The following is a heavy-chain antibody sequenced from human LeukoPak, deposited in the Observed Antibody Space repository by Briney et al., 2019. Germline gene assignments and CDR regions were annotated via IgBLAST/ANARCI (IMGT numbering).Heavy chain of an antibody. CDR3: ARGPTSDVDIVATIPSWFDP. Sequence: ASVEVSCKASGYTFTSYGISWVRQAPGQGLEWMGWISAYNGNTNYAQKLQGRVTMTTDTSTSTAYMELRSLRSDDTAVHYCARGPTSDVDIVATIPSWFDPWGQGTLVTVSS. CDR1: GYTFTSYG. J-gene: IGHJ5*02. CDR2: ISAYNGNT. V-gene: IGHV1-18*01. D-gene: IGHD5-12*01.